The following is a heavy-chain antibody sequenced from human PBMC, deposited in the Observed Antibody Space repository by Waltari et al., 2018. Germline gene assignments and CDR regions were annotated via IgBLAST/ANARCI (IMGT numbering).Heavy chain of an antibody. CDR2: TYYRSRRYN. D-gene: IGHD3-16*01. CDR3: ARTWGSYYVDY. CDR1: GDSVTSNRAA. J-gene: IGHJ4*02. V-gene: IGHV6-1*01. Sequence: QLQLPQTGPGLVKHSQTLSLTCAIAGDSVTSNRAAWNWIRQSPSRGLEWLGRTYYRSRRYNDYAVSVKSRISINPDTSKNQFSRQLNSVTPEDTALYYCARTWGSYYVDYWGQGTLVTVSS.